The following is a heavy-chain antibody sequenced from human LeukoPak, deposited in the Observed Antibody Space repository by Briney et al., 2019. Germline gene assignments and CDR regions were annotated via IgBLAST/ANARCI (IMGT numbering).Heavy chain of an antibody. J-gene: IGHJ4*02. V-gene: IGHV1-69*05. D-gene: IGHD6-19*01. CDR2: IIPIFGTA. Sequence: SVKVSCKVSGGTFSSYAISWVRQAPGQGLGWMGRIIPIFGTANYAQKFQGRVTITTDESTSTAYMELSSLRSEDTAVYYCARDNSGWYYFDYWGQGTLVTVSS. CDR1: GGTFSSYA. CDR3: ARDNSGWYYFDY.